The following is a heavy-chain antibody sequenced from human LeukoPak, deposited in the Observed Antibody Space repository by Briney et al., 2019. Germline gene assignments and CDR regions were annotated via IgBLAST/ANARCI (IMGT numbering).Heavy chain of an antibody. CDR3: AKGGRWLQFSFDY. D-gene: IGHD5-24*01. CDR2: ISGSGGST. CDR1: GFTFSSYG. Sequence: GGSLRLSCAASGFTFSSYGMSWVRQPPGKGLEWVSAISGSGGSTYYADSVKGRFTISRDNSKNTLYLQMNSLRAEDTAVYYCAKGGRWLQFSFDYWGQGTLVTVSS. V-gene: IGHV3-23*01. J-gene: IGHJ4*02.